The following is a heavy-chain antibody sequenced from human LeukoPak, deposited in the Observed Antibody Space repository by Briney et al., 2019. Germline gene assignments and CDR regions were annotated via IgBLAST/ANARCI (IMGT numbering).Heavy chain of an antibody. D-gene: IGHD1-14*01. Sequence: GGSLRLSCAASGFTFSSYAMSWVRQAPGKGLEWVSLIYSGGAIRYADSVKGRFTTSRDSSKNTLFLQMNDLTVEDTARYYCARRPGNWGQGILVTVSS. J-gene: IGHJ4*02. CDR1: GFTFSSYA. CDR3: ARRPGN. CDR2: IYSGGAI. V-gene: IGHV3-23*03.